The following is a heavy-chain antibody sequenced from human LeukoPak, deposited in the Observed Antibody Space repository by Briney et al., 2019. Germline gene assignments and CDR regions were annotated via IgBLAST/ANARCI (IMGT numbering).Heavy chain of an antibody. V-gene: IGHV3-64*01. CDR3: ARGAQLTDY. CDR2: IGPDGGTT. CDR1: GFTFYTYG. D-gene: IGHD6-13*01. J-gene: IGHJ4*02. Sequence: GGSLRPSCAASGFTFYTYGMHWVRQAPGKGLEYVSGIGPDGGTTYYANSVKGRFTISRDNSKYMLYLQMGSLTADDMAAYYCARGAQLTDYWGQGTLVTVSS.